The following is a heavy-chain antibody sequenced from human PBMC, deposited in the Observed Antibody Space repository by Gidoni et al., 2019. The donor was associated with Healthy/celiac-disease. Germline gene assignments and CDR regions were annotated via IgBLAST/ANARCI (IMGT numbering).Heavy chain of an antibody. D-gene: IGHD4-17*01. CDR2: IYHSVST. V-gene: IGHV4-4*02. CDR3: AREGKVTTEYYYYMDV. J-gene: IGHJ6*03. Sequence: QVQLQGSGPGLVKPSGTLSLTCAVYGGSIRSSNWWRWVRQPPGKGLEWIGEIYHSVSTNYNPSLKSRVTISVYKSKNQFSLKLSSVTAADTAVYYCAREGKVTTEYYYYMDVWGKGTTVTVSS. CDR1: GGSIRSSNW.